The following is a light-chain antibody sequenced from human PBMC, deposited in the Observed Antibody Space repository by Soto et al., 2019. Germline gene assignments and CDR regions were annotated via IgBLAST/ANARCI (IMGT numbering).Light chain of an antibody. CDR2: DDS. Sequence: SYELTQPPSVSVAPGQTARITCGGNNIGSKSVHWYQQKPGQAPVLVVYDDSDRPSGTPERFSGSNSGNTATLTISRVEAGDGADYYCQVWDRSSDHWVFGGGTKLTVL. CDR3: QVWDRSSDHWV. V-gene: IGLV3-21*02. J-gene: IGLJ3*02. CDR1: NIGSKS.